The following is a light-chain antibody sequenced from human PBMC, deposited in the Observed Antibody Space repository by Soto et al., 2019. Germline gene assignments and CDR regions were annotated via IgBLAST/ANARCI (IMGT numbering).Light chain of an antibody. V-gene: IGKV3-11*01. CDR2: DAS. Sequence: IVMTRSPATLYVSPGERATLCCRASQFIGNSLDWYQQKPGQAPRLLIYDASNRATGIPARFSGSGSGTDFTLTISSLEPEDFAVYYCQQRSNWPPITLGQGTRLEI. CDR3: QQRSNWPPIT. J-gene: IGKJ5*01. CDR1: QFIGNS.